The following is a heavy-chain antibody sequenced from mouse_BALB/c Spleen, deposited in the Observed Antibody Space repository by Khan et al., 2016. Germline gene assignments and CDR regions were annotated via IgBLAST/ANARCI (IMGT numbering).Heavy chain of an antibody. V-gene: IGHV5-6-5*01. D-gene: IGHD2-1*01. CDR3: AREDYGNYGDYFDY. CDR2: ISTGDST. J-gene: IGHJ2*01. CDR1: GFTFRNYA. Sequence: EVQLVESGGGLVKPGGSLKLSCAASGFTFRNYAMSWVRQTPEKRLEWVASISTGDSTYYGDSVKGRFTISRDNARNILYLQMSSLRSEDTAMFACAREDYGNYGDYFDYWGQGTTLTVSS.